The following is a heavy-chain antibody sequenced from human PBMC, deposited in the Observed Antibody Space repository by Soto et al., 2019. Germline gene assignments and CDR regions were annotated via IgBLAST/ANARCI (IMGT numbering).Heavy chain of an antibody. V-gene: IGHV3-7*03. J-gene: IGHJ4*02. CDR3: ARIRGLAAAGAFDY. Sequence: GGSLRLSCAASGFTFSSYWMSWVRQAPGKGLEWVANIKQDGSEKYYVDSVKGRFTISRDNAKNSLYLQMNSLRAEDTAVYYCARIRGLAAAGAFDYWGQGTLVTVSS. D-gene: IGHD6-13*01. CDR1: GFTFSSYW. CDR2: IKQDGSEK.